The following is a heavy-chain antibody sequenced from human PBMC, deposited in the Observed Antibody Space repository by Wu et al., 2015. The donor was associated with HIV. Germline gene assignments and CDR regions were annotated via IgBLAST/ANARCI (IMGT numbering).Heavy chain of an antibody. CDR1: GYTFTDYY. J-gene: IGHJ4*02. D-gene: IGHD2/OR15-2a*01. Sequence: QVQLVQSGAEVKKPGASVMVSCKASGYTFTDYYMYWVRQAPGQGSEWMGWINCNRGGTKYAQKFQGRVTMTRDTAVSTAYLELNSLKSDDTATYFCARLQSLHGLYSNADFWGQGTLVTVSS. V-gene: IGHV1-2*02. CDR3: ARLQSLHGLYSNADF. CDR2: INCNRGGT.